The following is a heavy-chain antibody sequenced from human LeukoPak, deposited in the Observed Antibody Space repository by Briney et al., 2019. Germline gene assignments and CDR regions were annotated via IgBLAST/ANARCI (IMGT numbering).Heavy chain of an antibody. J-gene: IGHJ6*03. D-gene: IGHD6-13*01. V-gene: IGHV4-39*07. Sequence: SETLSLTCTVSGGSISTSNYYWGWIRQPPGKGLEWIGNIFYSGSTYYSPSLRSRVTISLDTSRNQFSMKLHSVTAADTAVYYCARDFPYTTSWYQGDYYYYYMDVWGKGTTVTISS. CDR2: IFYSGST. CDR1: GGSISTSNYY. CDR3: ARDFPYTTSWYQGDYYYYYMDV.